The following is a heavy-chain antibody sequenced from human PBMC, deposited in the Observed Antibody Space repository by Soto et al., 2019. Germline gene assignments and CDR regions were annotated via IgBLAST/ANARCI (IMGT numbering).Heavy chain of an antibody. CDR1: GGSFSGYY. V-gene: IGHV4-34*11. CDR2: IYYSGST. J-gene: IGHJ6*03. D-gene: IGHD2-15*01. Sequence: PSETLSLTCAVYGGSFSGYYWSWIRQPPGKGLEWIGYIYYSGSTNYNPSLKSRATISVDTSKNQSSLKLSSVTAADTAVYYCATVVGSGSYYYMAVWGKGTTVTVSS. CDR3: ATVVGSGSYYYMAV.